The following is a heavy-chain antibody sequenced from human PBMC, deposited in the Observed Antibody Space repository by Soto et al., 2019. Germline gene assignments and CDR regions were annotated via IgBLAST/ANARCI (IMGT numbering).Heavy chain of an antibody. J-gene: IGHJ6*02. CDR3: ARGVYCSGGSCYLAMDV. D-gene: IGHD2-15*01. CDR1: GGSFSGYY. V-gene: IGHV4-34*01. Sequence: LSLTCAVYGGSFSGYYWSWIRQPPGKGLEWIGEINHSGSTNYNPSLKSRVTISVDTSKNQFSLKLSSVTAADTAVYYCARGVYCSGGSCYLAMDVWGQGTTVTVSS. CDR2: INHSGST.